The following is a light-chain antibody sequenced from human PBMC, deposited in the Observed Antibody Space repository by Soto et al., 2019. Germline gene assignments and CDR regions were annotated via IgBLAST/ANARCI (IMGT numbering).Light chain of an antibody. CDR2: DTS. Sequence: EIVLTQSPATLSLSPGERATLSCRASQSVSSYLAWYQQKPGQAPRLLIYDTSNRATGIPARFSGSGSGTDFTLTISSLEPADSAVYYCQQSSNWPPLSFGGGTNVEIK. CDR3: QQSSNWPPLS. V-gene: IGKV3-11*01. J-gene: IGKJ4*01. CDR1: QSVSSY.